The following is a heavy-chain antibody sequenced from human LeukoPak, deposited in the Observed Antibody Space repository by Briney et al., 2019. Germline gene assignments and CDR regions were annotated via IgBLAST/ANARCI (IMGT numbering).Heavy chain of an antibody. CDR2: ISSSSSYI. CDR1: GFTFSSYA. J-gene: IGHJ5*02. CDR3: ARRELRDGTNWFDP. Sequence: GGSLRLSCAASGFTFSSYAMSWVRQAPGKGLEWVSSISSSSSYIYYADSVKGRFTISRDNAKNSLYLQMNSLRAEDTAVYYCARRELRDGTNWFDPWGQGTLVTVSS. D-gene: IGHD1-26*01. V-gene: IGHV3-21*01.